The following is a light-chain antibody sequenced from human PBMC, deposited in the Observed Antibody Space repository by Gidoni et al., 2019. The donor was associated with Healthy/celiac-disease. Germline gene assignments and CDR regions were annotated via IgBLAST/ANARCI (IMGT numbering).Light chain of an antibody. CDR3: SSYTSRTTVV. CDR2: DVS. Sequence: QSALTQPASVSGSPGQSIPISCTGTSSDVGGYNSVSWYQQHPGKAPKLMIYDVSNRPSGVSNRFSGYKSGNTASLTISGLQAEDEADYYCSSYTSRTTVVFGGGTKLTVL. J-gene: IGLJ2*01. V-gene: IGLV2-14*03. CDR1: SSDVGGYNS.